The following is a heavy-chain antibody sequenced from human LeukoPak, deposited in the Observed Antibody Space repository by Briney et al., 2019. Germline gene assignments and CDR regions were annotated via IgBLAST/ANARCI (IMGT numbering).Heavy chain of an antibody. V-gene: IGHV4-59*12. CDR2: IYYSGST. CDR3: ARDRGLAAAGIDY. CDR1: GGSISSYY. D-gene: IGHD6-13*01. J-gene: IGHJ4*02. Sequence: SETLSLTCTVSGGSISSYYWSWIRQPPGKGLEWIGYIYYSGSTYYNPSLKSRVTISVDTSKNQFSLKLSSVTAADTAVYYCARDRGLAAAGIDYWGQGTLVTVSS.